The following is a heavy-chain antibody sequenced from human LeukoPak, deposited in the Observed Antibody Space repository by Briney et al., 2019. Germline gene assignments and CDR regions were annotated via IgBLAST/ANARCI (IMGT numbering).Heavy chain of an antibody. CDR3: ASTYCSSTSCALGFDY. CDR1: GYTFTGYY. D-gene: IGHD2-2*01. J-gene: IGHJ4*02. CDR2: INPNSGGT. Sequence: VASVKVSCKASGYTFTGYYMHCVRQAPGQGLEWMGWINPNSGGTNYAQKFQGRVTMTRDTSISTAYMELSRLRSDDTAVYYCASTYCSSTSCALGFDYWGQGTLVTVSS. V-gene: IGHV1-2*02.